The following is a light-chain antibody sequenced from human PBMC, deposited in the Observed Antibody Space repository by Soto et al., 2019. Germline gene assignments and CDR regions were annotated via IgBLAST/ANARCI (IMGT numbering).Light chain of an antibody. J-gene: IGKJ4*01. CDR1: QSISSY. V-gene: IGKV1-27*01. Sequence: DIQMTQSPSSLSASVGDRVRITCRTSQSISSYLNWYQQKPGKLPKLLIYAASILQSGVPSRFSGSGSGTDFTLTISSLQPEDVAIYYCQKFTSAPFTFGGGTKVDIK. CDR2: AAS. CDR3: QKFTSAPFT.